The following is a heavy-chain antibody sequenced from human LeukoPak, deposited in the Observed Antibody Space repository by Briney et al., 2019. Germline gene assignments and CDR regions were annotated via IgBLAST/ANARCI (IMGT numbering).Heavy chain of an antibody. CDR1: GGSISNYY. CDR3: ARDSHLPYCGGDCYPDH. J-gene: IGHJ4*02. CDR2: IYTSGST. Sequence: TSETLSLTCTVSGGSISNYYWSWIRQPAGKGREWIGRIYTSGSTNYNASLKSRVTMSVDTSKNQFSLKLSSVTAADTAVYYCARDSHLPYCGGDCYPDHWGQGTLVTVSS. V-gene: IGHV4-4*07. D-gene: IGHD2-21*02.